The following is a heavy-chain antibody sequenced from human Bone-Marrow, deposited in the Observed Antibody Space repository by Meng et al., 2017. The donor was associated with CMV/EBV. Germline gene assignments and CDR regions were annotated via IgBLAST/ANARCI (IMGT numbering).Heavy chain of an antibody. CDR3: ARTSTNYYYYGMDV. CDR2: INPNSGGT. CDR1: GYTFTGYY. D-gene: IGHD4-11*01. J-gene: IGHJ6*02. Sequence: ASVKVSCKASGYTFTGYYMHWVRQAPGQGLEWMGWINPNSGGTNYAQKFQGRVTMTRNTSISTAYMELSSLRSEDTAVYYCARTSTNYYYYGMDVWGQGTTVTVSS. V-gene: IGHV1-2*02.